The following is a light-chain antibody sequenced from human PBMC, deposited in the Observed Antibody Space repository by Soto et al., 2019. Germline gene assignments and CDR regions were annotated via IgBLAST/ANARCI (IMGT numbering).Light chain of an antibody. V-gene: IGLV1-44*01. CDR3: AAWDDSLNGLWV. CDR2: SNN. CDR1: SSNIGSNY. J-gene: IGLJ3*02. Sequence: QSVLTQPPSASGTPGQRVTISCSGSSSNIGSNYVYWYQQLPGTAPKLLIYSNNQRPSGVPDRFSGSKSGTSASLAISGLQSEDEADYYCAAWDDSLNGLWVFGGGTQLTVL.